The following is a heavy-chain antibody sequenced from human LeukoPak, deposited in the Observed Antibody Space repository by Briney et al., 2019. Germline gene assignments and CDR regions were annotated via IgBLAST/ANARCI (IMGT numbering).Heavy chain of an antibody. CDR2: IWYDGSNK. CDR1: GFTFSSYG. D-gene: IGHD5-12*01. CDR3: ARDRYGGYRAFDY. J-gene: IGHJ4*02. V-gene: IGHV3-33*01. Sequence: GGSLRLSCAASGFTFSSYGMHWVRQAPGKGLEWVVVIWYDGSNKYYADSVKGRFTISRDNSKNTLYLQMNSLRAEDTAVYYCARDRYGGYRAFDYWGQGTLVTVSS.